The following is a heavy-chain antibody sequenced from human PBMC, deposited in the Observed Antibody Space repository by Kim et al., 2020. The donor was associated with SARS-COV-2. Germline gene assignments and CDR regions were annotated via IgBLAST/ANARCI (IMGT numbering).Heavy chain of an antibody. CDR1: GFTFDDYA. D-gene: IGHD3-10*01. CDR2: ISWNSGSI. J-gene: IGHJ2*01. CDR3: AKDTGGAYWYFDL. Sequence: GGSLRLSCAASGFTFDDYAMHWVRQAPGKGLEWVSGISWNSGSIGYADSVKGRFTISRDNAKNSLYLQMNSLRAEDTALYYCAKDTGGAYWYFDLWGRGTLVTVSS. V-gene: IGHV3-9*01.